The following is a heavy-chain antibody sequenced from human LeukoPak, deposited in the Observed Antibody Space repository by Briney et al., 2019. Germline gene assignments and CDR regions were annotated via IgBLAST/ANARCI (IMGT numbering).Heavy chain of an antibody. V-gene: IGHV3-23*01. D-gene: IGHD3-3*01. CDR3: AKDRSLRFLEWIPPTY. J-gene: IGHJ4*02. CDR1: GFAFSSYA. CDR2: IDGGGGRT. Sequence: GGSLRLSCTASGFAFSSYAMSWVRQAPGVGLEWVSAIDGGGGRTWHADSVRGRFTISRDNSKNTLFMQMYSLRAEDTAVYYCAKDRSLRFLEWIPPTYWGQGTLVTVSS.